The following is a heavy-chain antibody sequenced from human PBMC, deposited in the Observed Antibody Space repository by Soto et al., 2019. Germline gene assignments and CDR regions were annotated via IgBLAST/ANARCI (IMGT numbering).Heavy chain of an antibody. D-gene: IGHD3-22*01. Sequence: QVQLVESGGGLVKPGGSLRLSCATSGFTFSDYYMSWIRQAPGKGLEWVSYISSSDNIIYYADSVKGRFPMSRDNGKNSLYLQMNSLRAEDTAVSYCARYLGYYDSSGYFDYWGQGTLVTVSS. V-gene: IGHV3-11*01. CDR2: ISSSDNII. CDR3: ARYLGYYDSSGYFDY. CDR1: GFTFSDYY. J-gene: IGHJ4*02.